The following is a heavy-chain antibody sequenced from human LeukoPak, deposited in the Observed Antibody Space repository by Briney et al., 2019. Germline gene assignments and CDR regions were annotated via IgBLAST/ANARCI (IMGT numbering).Heavy chain of an antibody. J-gene: IGHJ4*02. Sequence: SETLSLTCAVYGESFSGYYWSWIRQPPGKGLEWIGEINHSGSTNYNPSLKSRVTISVDTSKNQFSLKLSSVTAADTAVYYCAREGRYRSSTSCYIDYWGQGTLVTVSS. CDR1: GESFSGYY. D-gene: IGHD2-2*02. CDR2: INHSGST. V-gene: IGHV4-34*01. CDR3: AREGRYRSSTSCYIDY.